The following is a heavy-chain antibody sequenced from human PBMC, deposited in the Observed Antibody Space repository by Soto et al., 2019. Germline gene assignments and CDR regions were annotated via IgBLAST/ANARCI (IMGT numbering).Heavy chain of an antibody. D-gene: IGHD3-3*01. CDR3: ARDGVGRTVFFGYFDY. CDR2: IRFDGSNI. J-gene: IGHJ4*02. Sequence: QVQLVESGGGVVQPGRSLRLSCAASGSIFSGYGMHWVRQAPGKGLEWVAIIRFDGSNIYYADSVKGRFTISRDNSKNTLYLQMNGLGAEDTAVYYCARDGVGRTVFFGYFDYWGQGALVTVSS. CDR1: GSIFSGYG. V-gene: IGHV3-33*01.